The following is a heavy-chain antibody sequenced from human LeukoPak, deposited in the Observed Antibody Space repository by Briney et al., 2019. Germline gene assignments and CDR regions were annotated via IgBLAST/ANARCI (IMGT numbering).Heavy chain of an antibody. V-gene: IGHV4-59*08. J-gene: IGHJ2*01. CDR1: GGSISSYC. CDR2: IYYSGST. Sequence: SETLSLTCTVSGGSISSYCWSWIRQPPGKGLEWMGYIYYSGSTNYNPSLKSRVTISVDTSKNQFSLKLSSVTAADTAVYYCARQSCSGGSCYPRPYWYFDLWGRGTLVTVSS. CDR3: ARQSCSGGSCYPRPYWYFDL. D-gene: IGHD2-15*01.